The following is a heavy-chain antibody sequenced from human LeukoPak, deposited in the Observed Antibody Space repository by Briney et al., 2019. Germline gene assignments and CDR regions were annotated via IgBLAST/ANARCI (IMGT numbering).Heavy chain of an antibody. CDR1: GFTFSSYG. Sequence: PGGSLRLSCAASGFTFSSYGMHWVRQAPGKGLEWVAVIWYDGSNKYYADSVKGRFTISRDNSKNTLYLQMNSLRAEDTAVYYCARERGSGSCLDYWGQGTLATVSS. V-gene: IGHV3-33*01. CDR2: IWYDGSNK. J-gene: IGHJ4*02. D-gene: IGHD3-10*01. CDR3: ARERGSGSCLDY.